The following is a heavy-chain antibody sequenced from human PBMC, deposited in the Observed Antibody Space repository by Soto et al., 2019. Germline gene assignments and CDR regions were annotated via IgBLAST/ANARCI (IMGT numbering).Heavy chain of an antibody. V-gene: IGHV6-1*01. Sequence: SQTLSLTCVISGDSVSSNSAGWSWIRQSPSRGLEWLGRTYYKSKWNNDYALSVKSRITINPDTSKNQFSLHLYSVTPEDTAVSYCPGITWFRGMDVWGQGTPVTVSS. CDR2: TYYKSKWNN. J-gene: IGHJ6*02. CDR3: PGITWFRGMDV. CDR1: GDSVSSNSAG. D-gene: IGHD3-10*01.